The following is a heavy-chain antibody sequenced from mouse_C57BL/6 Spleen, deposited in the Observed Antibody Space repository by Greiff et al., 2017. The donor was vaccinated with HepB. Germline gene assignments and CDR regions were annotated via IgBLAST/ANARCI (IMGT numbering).Heavy chain of an antibody. CDR2: IDPSDSYT. J-gene: IGHJ1*03. V-gene: IGHV1-69*01. CDR1: GYTFTSYW. D-gene: IGHD1-1*01. Sequence: VQLQQPGAELVRPGSSVKLSCKASGYTFTSYWMDWVKQRPGQGLEWIGEIDPSDSYTNYNQKFKGKSTLTVDKSSSTAYMQLSSLTSEDSAVYYCARSYKERYFDVWGTGTTVTVSS. CDR3: ARSYKERYFDV.